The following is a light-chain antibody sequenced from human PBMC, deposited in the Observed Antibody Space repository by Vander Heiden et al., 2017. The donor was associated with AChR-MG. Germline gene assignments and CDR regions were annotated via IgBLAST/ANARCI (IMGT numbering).Light chain of an antibody. CDR1: QSVSSH. CDR3: QQSSVRTPVT. V-gene: IGKV3-11*01. J-gene: IGKJ5*01. CDR2: GAI. Sequence: EIVLTQSPATLSLSPGERATLSCWASQSVSSHLAWYQQKPGQGPRLLIYGAINRAPGVPARFSGSGSGAAFTLTISSLEPEDFAVYYCQQSSVRTPVTLGKGTRLKIK.